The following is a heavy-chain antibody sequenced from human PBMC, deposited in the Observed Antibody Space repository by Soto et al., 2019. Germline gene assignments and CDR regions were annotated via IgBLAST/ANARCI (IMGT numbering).Heavy chain of an antibody. V-gene: IGHV4-34*01. CDR3: ARGRRSGVEYQLLLTGRFAP. CDR1: GGSFSGYY. CDR2: INHSGST. Sequence: PSETLSLTCAVYGGSFSGYYWSWIRQPPGKGLEWIGEINHSGSTNYNPSLKSRVTISVDTSKNQFSLKLSSVTAADTAVYYCARGRRSGVEYQLLLTGRFAPGGRGTRVTVSS. J-gene: IGHJ5*02. D-gene: IGHD2-2*01.